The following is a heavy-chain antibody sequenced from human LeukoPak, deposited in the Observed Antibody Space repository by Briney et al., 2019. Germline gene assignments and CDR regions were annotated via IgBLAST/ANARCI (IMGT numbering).Heavy chain of an antibody. CDR3: VREGSLDDFDY. CDR2: ITKTGNSK. Sequence: GGSLRLSCVASGFTFSNYEMNWVRQAPGKGPEWVSYITKTGNSKYYADSVKGRFTVSRDDANKSLYLQMDSLGAEDTAVYYCVREGSLDDFDYWGQGTPVTVSS. V-gene: IGHV3-48*03. D-gene: IGHD3-9*01. J-gene: IGHJ4*02. CDR1: GFTFSNYE.